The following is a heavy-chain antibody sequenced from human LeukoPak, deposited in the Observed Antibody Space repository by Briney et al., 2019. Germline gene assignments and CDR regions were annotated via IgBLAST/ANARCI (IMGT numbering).Heavy chain of an antibody. CDR1: GFTFSSYA. J-gene: IGHJ4*02. V-gene: IGHV3-30*09. D-gene: IGHD3-16*01. Sequence: GGSLRLSCAASGFTFSSYAMHWVRQAPGKGLEWVAAISYDGSNKYYADSVKGRFAISRDNSKNTLYPQMNSLRAEDTAVYYCARGNDYVWGSSFDYWGQGTLVTVSS. CDR2: ISYDGSNK. CDR3: ARGNDYVWGSSFDY.